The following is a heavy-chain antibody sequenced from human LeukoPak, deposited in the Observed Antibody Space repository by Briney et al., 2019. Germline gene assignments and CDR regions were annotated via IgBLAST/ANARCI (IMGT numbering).Heavy chain of an antibody. CDR1: GFTFSSYA. CDR3: ARVVVGTTGNTDY. Sequence: AGGSLRLSCAASGFTFSSYAMTWVRQAPGQGLEGVSGISGSGDTTYYADSVKGRFTISRDNAKNSLYLQMNSLRAEDTAVYYCARVVVGTTGNTDYWGQGTLVTVSS. CDR2: ISGSGDTT. V-gene: IGHV3-23*01. J-gene: IGHJ4*02. D-gene: IGHD1-26*01.